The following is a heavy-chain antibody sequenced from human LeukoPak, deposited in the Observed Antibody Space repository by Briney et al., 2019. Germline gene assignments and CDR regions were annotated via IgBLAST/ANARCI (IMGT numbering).Heavy chain of an antibody. CDR2: INPNSGGT. Sequence: ASVKVSCKAPGYTFTGYYMHWVRQAPGQGLEWMGWINPNSGGTNYAQKFQGWVTMTRDTSISTAYMELSRLRSDDTAVYYCARDAAVSATAVYFDYWGQGTLVTVSS. CDR1: GYTFTGYY. J-gene: IGHJ4*02. D-gene: IGHD6-13*01. CDR3: ARDAAVSATAVYFDY. V-gene: IGHV1-2*04.